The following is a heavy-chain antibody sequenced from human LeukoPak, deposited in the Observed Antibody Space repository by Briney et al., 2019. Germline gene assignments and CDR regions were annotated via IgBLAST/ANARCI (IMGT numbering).Heavy chain of an antibody. CDR2: ISSSGSTI. V-gene: IGHV3-48*03. CDR3: AREMTASAFDI. J-gene: IGHJ3*02. CDR1: GFTFSSYE. D-gene: IGHD5-18*01. Sequence: PGGSLRLSCAASGFTFSSYEMNWVRQAPGKGLEWVSYISSSGSTIYYADSVKGRFTISRDNAKNSLYLQMNSLRAEDTAVYYCAREMTASAFDIWGQGTMVTVSS.